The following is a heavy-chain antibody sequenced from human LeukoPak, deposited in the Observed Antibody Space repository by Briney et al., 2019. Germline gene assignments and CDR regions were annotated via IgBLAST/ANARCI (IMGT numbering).Heavy chain of an antibody. Sequence: GGSLRLSCAASGFTFSRYEMNWVRQAPGKGLEWVSYISSSGSTIYYADSVKGRFTISRDNAKNSLYLQMNSLRAEDTAVYYCASGITFGGVIARYWGQGTLVTVSS. V-gene: IGHV3-48*03. J-gene: IGHJ4*02. CDR1: GFTFSRYE. CDR3: ASGITFGGVIARY. D-gene: IGHD3-16*02. CDR2: ISSSGSTI.